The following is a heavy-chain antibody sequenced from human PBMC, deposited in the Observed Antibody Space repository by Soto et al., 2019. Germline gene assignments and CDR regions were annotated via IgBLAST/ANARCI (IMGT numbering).Heavy chain of an antibody. D-gene: IGHD3-3*01. CDR3: AKDGGGRYDFWSGYFDY. Sequence: PGGSLRLSCAASGFTFSSYGMHWVRQAPGKGLEWVAVISYDGSNKYYADSVKGRFTISRDNSKNTLYLQMNSLRAEDTAVYYCAKDGGGRYDFWSGYFDYWGQGTLVTV. V-gene: IGHV3-30*18. J-gene: IGHJ4*02. CDR2: ISYDGSNK. CDR1: GFTFSSYG.